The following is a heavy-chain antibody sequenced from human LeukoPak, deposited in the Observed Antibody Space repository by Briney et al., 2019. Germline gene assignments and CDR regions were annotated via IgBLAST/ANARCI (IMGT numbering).Heavy chain of an antibody. Sequence: SETLSLTCAVYGESFSGYYWSWIRQPPGKGLEWIGEINHSGSTNYNPSLKSRVTISVDTSKNQFSLKLSSVTAADTAVYYCASYVPSYDSSGYYFGYFDYWGQGTLVTVSS. CDR2: INHSGST. CDR3: ASYVPSYDSSGYYFGYFDY. CDR1: GESFSGYY. V-gene: IGHV4-34*01. J-gene: IGHJ4*02. D-gene: IGHD3-22*01.